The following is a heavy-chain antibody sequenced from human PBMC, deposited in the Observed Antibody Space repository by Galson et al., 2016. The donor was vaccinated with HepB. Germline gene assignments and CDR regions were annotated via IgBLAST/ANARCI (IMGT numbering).Heavy chain of an antibody. CDR2: ISSAGEP. V-gene: IGHV3-13*05. D-gene: IGHD4-23*01. Sequence: SPRLSCAASGFSFSNYDIHWVRQVTGTGLEWVSAISSAGEPHYAASVRGRITISRENAKNSVYLQMNSLRAEDTAVYFCARDKDGGYDYWGQGTLVTVSS. J-gene: IGHJ4*02. CDR1: GFSFSNYD. CDR3: ARDKDGGYDY.